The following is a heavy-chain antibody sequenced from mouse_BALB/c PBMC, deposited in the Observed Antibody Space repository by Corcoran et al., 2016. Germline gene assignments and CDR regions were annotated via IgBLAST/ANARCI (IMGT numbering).Heavy chain of an antibody. J-gene: IGHJ4*01. CDR3: ASYYGYAMDY. Sequence: QIQLVQSGPELKKPGETVKISCKASGYTFTNYGMNWVKQAPGKGLKWMGWINTYTGEPTYADDFKGRFAFSLETSASTAYLQINNLKNEDTATYFCASYYGYAMDYWGQGTSVTVSS. CDR2: INTYTGEP. V-gene: IGHV9-3-1*01. D-gene: IGHD1-1*01. CDR1: GYTFTNYG.